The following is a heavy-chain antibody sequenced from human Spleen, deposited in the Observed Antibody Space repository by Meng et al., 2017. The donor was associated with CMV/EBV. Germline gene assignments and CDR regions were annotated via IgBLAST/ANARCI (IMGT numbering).Heavy chain of an antibody. J-gene: IGHJ5*02. Sequence: GSLRLSCTVSGGSISNYYWSWIRQPPGKELEWIGYISDNGRTNYNPSLRSRVTISIATSKKQFSPKLTSLTAADTAAYYVAKGNNYYDSSGYDPWGQGTLVTVSS. CDR3: AKGNNYYDSSGYDP. CDR2: ISDNGRT. CDR1: GGSISNYY. D-gene: IGHD3-22*01. V-gene: IGHV4-59*01.